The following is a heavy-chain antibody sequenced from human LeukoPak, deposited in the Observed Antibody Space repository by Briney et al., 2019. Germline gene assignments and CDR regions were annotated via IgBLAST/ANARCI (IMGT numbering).Heavy chain of an antibody. CDR3: ARDLPIINYDFWSGYLRYFEY. J-gene: IGHJ4*02. V-gene: IGHV1-18*01. CDR2: ISAYNGNT. Sequence: ASVKVSCKASGYTFTSYGISWVRQAPGQGLEWMGWISAYNGNTNYAQKLQGRVTMTTDTSTSTAYMELRSLRSDDTAVYYCARDLPIINYDFWSGYLRYFEYWGQGTLVTVSS. D-gene: IGHD3-3*01. CDR1: GYTFTSYG.